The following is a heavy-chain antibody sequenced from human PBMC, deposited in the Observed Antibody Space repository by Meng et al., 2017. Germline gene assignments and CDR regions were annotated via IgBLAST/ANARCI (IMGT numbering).Heavy chain of an antibody. CDR1: GFTFSSYG. J-gene: IGHJ4*02. D-gene: IGHD7-27*01. CDR3: ANWGLGDY. Sequence: GGPLRLSCAASGFTFSSYGMHWVRQAPGKGLEWVAVIWYDGSNKYYADSVKGRFTISRDNAKNSLYLQMNSLRAEDTAVYYCANWGLGDYWGQGTLVTVSS. V-gene: IGHV3-33*03. CDR2: IWYDGSNK.